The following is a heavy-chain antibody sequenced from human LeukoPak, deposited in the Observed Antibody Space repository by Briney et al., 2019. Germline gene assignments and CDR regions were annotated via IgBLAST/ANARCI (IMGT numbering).Heavy chain of an antibody. J-gene: IGHJ3*02. CDR2: INPNSGGT. V-gene: IGHV1-2*02. Sequence: ASVKVSCKTSGYGFSDYYMHWVRQAPAQGLEWMGCINPNSGGTNYAQRFQGRVTMTRDTSISTAYMELSRLTSDDTAVYYCARDRGSYFSDAFDIWGQGTMVTVSS. D-gene: IGHD1-26*01. CDR1: GYGFSDYY. CDR3: ARDRGSYFSDAFDI.